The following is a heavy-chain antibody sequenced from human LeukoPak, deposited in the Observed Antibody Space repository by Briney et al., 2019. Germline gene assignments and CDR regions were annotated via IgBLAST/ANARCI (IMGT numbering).Heavy chain of an antibody. Sequence: ASVKVSCKASGYTFTSYGISWVRQPPGQGLEWMGWISAYNGNTNYAQKLQGRVTMTTDTSTSTAYMELRSLRSDDTAVYYCARAAYNWNDFDGSGTPRYYYYMDVWGKGTTVTVSS. D-gene: IGHD1-20*01. J-gene: IGHJ6*03. CDR2: ISAYNGNT. CDR3: ARAAYNWNDFDGSGTPRYYYYMDV. CDR1: GYTFTSYG. V-gene: IGHV1-18*01.